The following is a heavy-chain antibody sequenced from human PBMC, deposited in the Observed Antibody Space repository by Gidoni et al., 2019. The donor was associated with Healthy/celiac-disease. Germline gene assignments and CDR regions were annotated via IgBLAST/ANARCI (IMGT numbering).Heavy chain of an antibody. CDR1: GFTFSSYW. J-gene: IGHJ6*03. D-gene: IGHD6-13*01. CDR2: IKQDGSEK. V-gene: IGHV3-7*01. Sequence: EVPLVESGGGLVQLGGSLRLSCAASGFTFSSYWMSWVRQAPGKGLEWVANIKQDGSEKYYVDSVKGRFTISRDNAKNLLYLQMNSLRAEDTAVYYCARAVAAAGIRFHYYYYYMDVWGKGTTVTVSS. CDR3: ARAVAAAGIRFHYYYYYMDV.